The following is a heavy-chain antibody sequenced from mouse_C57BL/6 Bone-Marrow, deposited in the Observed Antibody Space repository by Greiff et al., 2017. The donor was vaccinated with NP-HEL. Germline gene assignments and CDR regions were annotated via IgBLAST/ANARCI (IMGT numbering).Heavy chain of an antibody. CDR3: ARYYYGSSLYYAMDY. CDR1: GYTFTDYY. D-gene: IGHD1-1*01. J-gene: IGHJ4*01. CDR2: INPNNGGT. V-gene: IGHV1-26*01. Sequence: EVKLQQSGPELVKPGASVKISCKASGYTFTDYYMNWVKQSHGKSLEWIGDINPNNGGTSYNQKFKGKATLTVDKSSSTAYMELRSLTSEDSAVYYCARYYYGSSLYYAMDYWGQGTSVTVSS.